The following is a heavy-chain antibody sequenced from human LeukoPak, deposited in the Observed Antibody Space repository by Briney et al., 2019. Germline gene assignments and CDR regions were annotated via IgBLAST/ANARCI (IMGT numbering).Heavy chain of an antibody. V-gene: IGHV1-18*01. CDR2: ISAYNGNT. CDR1: GYTFTSYG. J-gene: IGHJ6*03. Sequence: ASVKVSCKASGYTFTSYGISWVRQAPGQGLEWMGWISAYNGNTNYAQKLQGRVTMTTDTSTSTAYMELRSLRSDDTAVYYCARDPNIAAAGYYYYYMDVWGKGTTVTVSS. D-gene: IGHD6-13*01. CDR3: ARDPNIAAAGYYYYYMDV.